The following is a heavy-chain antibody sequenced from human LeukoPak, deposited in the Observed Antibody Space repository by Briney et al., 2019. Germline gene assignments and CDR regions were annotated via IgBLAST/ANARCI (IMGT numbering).Heavy chain of an antibody. D-gene: IGHD3-22*01. Sequence: PGGSLRLSCAASAFTFSSYAMSWVRQAPGKGLEWVSAISGSGGSTYYADSVKGRFTISRDNSKNTLFLQMNSLKAEDTAVYYCAKGHRYYYDKSGYYSDYFDFWGQGTLVTVSS. CDR3: AKGHRYYYDKSGYYSDYFDF. CDR1: AFTFSSYA. J-gene: IGHJ4*02. CDR2: ISGSGGST. V-gene: IGHV3-23*01.